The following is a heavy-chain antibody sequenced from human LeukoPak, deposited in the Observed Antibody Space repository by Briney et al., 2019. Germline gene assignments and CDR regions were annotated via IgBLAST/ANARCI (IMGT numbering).Heavy chain of an antibody. D-gene: IGHD6-19*01. CDR2: ISSSSSYI. V-gene: IGHV3-21*01. CDR3: ARDRVLGVAGFDAFDI. CDR1: GFTFSSYS. Sequence: GGSLRLSCAASGFTFSSYSMNWVRQAPGKGLEWVSSISSSSSYIYYADSVKGRFTISRDNAKNSLYLQMNSLRAEDTAVYYCARDRVLGVAGFDAFDIWGQGTMVTVSS. J-gene: IGHJ3*02.